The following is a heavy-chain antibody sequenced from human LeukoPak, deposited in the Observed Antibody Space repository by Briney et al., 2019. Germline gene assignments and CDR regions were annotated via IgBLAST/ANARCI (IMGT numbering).Heavy chain of an antibody. Sequence: GAAVKLSCKASGYTFTRYFIHWVRQAPGQGLEWMGIINPSGGSTSYAQKFQGRVTMTRDTSTSTVYMELSSLGSEDTAVYYCATAKYGGNSYFDFWGQGTLVTVSS. CDR3: ATAKYGGNSYFDF. J-gene: IGHJ4*02. CDR1: GYTFTRYF. V-gene: IGHV1-46*01. CDR2: INPSGGST. D-gene: IGHD4-23*01.